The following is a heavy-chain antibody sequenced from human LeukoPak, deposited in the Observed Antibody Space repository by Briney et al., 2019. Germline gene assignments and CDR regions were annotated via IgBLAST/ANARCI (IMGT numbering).Heavy chain of an antibody. CDR3: ARIRGTTPLDWYFDL. Sequence: SETLSLTCTVSGGSISSYYWSWIRQPPGKGLEWIGYIYYSGSTNYNPSLKSRVTMSVDTSKNQFSLKLSSVTAVDTAVYYCARIRGTTPLDWYFDLWGRGTLVTVSS. CDR1: GGSISSYY. D-gene: IGHD1-7*01. V-gene: IGHV4-59*12. CDR2: IYYSGST. J-gene: IGHJ2*01.